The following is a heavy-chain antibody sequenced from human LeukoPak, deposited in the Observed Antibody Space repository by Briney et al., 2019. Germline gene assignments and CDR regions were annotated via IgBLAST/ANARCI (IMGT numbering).Heavy chain of an antibody. J-gene: IGHJ4*02. CDR2: IRYDGARS. CDR3: AKAIWVAATSSWFCLDY. V-gene: IGHV3-30*02. CDR1: GFTFSSYG. D-gene: IGHD3-10*01. Sequence: GGSLRLSCAASGFTFSSYGMHWVRQAPGKGLEWVAFIRYDGARSYYADSVKGRFTISRDNSRNTLYLQMNSLRPEDTAVYYCAKAIWVAATSSWFCLDYWGQGTLVTVSS.